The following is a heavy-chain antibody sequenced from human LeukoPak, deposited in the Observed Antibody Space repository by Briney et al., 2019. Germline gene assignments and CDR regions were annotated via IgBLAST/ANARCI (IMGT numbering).Heavy chain of an antibody. V-gene: IGHV3-15*04. CDR3: TTYGSGRKFGY. D-gene: IGHD3-10*01. CDR2: IESKTDGGTT. Sequence: PGGSLRLSCAASGFTFSSCAMSWVRQAPGKGLEWVGRIESKTDGGTTDYAAPVKGRFTISRDDSTNTLYLQMNSLKSEDTAVYYCTTYGSGRKFGYWGQGILVTVSS. CDR1: GFTFSSCA. J-gene: IGHJ4*02.